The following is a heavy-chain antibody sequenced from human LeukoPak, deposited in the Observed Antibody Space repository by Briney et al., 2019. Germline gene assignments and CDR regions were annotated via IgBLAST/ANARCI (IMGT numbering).Heavy chain of an antibody. V-gene: IGHV3-30*04. Sequence: GGSLRLSCAASGFTFSSYAMHWVRQAPGKGLEWVAVISYDGSNKYYADSVKGRFTISRDNSKNTLYLQMNSLRAEDTAVYYCARAGMFDYWGQGTLVTVSS. CDR3: ARAGMFDY. CDR2: ISYDGSNK. CDR1: GFTFSSYA. D-gene: IGHD1-1*01. J-gene: IGHJ4*02.